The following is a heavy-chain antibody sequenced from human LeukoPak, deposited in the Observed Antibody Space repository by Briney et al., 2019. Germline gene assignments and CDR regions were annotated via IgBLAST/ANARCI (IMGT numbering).Heavy chain of an antibody. CDR3: AKDRGMFFRGVLLDCYYMDV. CDR2: ISYDGSNK. J-gene: IGHJ6*03. Sequence: QTGGFLRLSCAASGFTFSSYGMHWVRQAPGKGLEWVAVISYDGSNKYYADSVKGRFTISRDNSKNTLYLQMNSLRAEDTAVYYCAKDRGMFFRGVLLDCYYMDVWGKGTTVTVSS. V-gene: IGHV3-30*18. D-gene: IGHD3-16*01. CDR1: GFTFSSYG.